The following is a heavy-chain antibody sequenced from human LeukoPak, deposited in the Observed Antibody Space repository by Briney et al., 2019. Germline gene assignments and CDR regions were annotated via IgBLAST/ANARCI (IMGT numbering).Heavy chain of an antibody. CDR2: IYYSGST. J-gene: IGHJ4*02. D-gene: IGHD4-17*01. Sequence: SETLSLTCTVSGYSISSGFYWGWIRQPPGKGLEWIGLIYYSGSTYYNPSLKTRVSISLDTSKNQISLKLTSVTAADTAVYYCARTKKVAYGDYENYFDYWGQGTLVTVSS. V-gene: IGHV4-38-2*02. CDR1: GYSISSGFY. CDR3: ARTKKVAYGDYENYFDY.